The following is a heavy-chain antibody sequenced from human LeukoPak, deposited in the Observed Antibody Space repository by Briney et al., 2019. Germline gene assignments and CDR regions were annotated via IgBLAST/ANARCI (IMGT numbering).Heavy chain of an antibody. V-gene: IGHV4-61*02. CDR1: GGSISSGSYY. D-gene: IGHD2-21*02. CDR2: IYTSGST. J-gene: IGHJ5*02. CDR3: ARDIAYCGGDCYVQFDP. Sequence: SETLSLTCTVSGGSISSGSYYWRWIRQPAGKGLEWVGRIYTSGSTNYNPSLKSRVTISVDTSKNQFSLKLSSVTAADTAVYYCARDIAYCGGDCYVQFDPWGRGTLVTVSS.